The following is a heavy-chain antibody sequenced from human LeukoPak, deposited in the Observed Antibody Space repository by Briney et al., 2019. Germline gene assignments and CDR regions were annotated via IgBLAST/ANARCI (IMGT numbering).Heavy chain of an antibody. J-gene: IGHJ4*02. CDR1: GGTFSRYA. D-gene: IGHD2-2*01. Sequence: GASVEVSCKASGGTFSRYAISWVRQAPGQGLEWMGGIIPIFGTANYAQKFQGRVTITADESTSTAYMELSSLRSEDTAVYYCARDRPRYCSSTSCSKKADYWGQGTLVTVSS. V-gene: IGHV1-69*13. CDR3: ARDRPRYCSSTSCSKKADY. CDR2: IIPIFGTA.